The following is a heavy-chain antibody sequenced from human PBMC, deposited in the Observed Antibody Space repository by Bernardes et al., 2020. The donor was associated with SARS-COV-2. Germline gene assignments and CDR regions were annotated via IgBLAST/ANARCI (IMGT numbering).Heavy chain of an antibody. CDR2: IKEDGSDK. CDR3: ARDWGEYSSSWIFDY. Sequence: GGSLRLSCAASGFAFSTYSMSWVRQAPGKGLEWVASIKEDGSDKWYVDSVRGRFTISRDNSKNTLYLQMNSLRAEDTAVYYCARDWGEYSSSWIFDYWGQGTLVTVSS. CDR1: GFAFSTYS. V-gene: IGHV3-7*01. J-gene: IGHJ4*02. D-gene: IGHD6-13*01.